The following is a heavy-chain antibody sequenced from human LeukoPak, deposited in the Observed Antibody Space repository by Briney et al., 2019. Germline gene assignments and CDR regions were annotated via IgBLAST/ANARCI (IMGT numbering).Heavy chain of an antibody. V-gene: IGHV1-46*01. CDR3: ARGDLADY. D-gene: IGHD2-21*01. Sequence: ASVKVSCKASGYTFTSYYMHWVRQAPGQGLEWMGIINPSCGSTSYAQKFQGRVTMTTDTSTSTAYMELRSLRSDDTAVYYCARGDLADYWGQGTLVTVSS. J-gene: IGHJ4*02. CDR2: INPSCGST. CDR1: GYTFTSYY.